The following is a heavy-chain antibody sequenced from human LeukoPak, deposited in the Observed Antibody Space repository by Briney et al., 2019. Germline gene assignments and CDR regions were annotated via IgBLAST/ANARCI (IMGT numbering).Heavy chain of an antibody. J-gene: IGHJ4*02. CDR3: AKGRALEVVAAFNY. CDR2: ISGSGANT. Sequence: GGSLRLSCAASGFTFSSYAMGWVRQAPGRGLEWVSAISGSGANTYYADSVKGRFTISRDNSKNTLHLQMNSLRADDTAVYYCAKGRALEVVAAFNYWGQGTVVTVSS. CDR1: GFTFSSYA. V-gene: IGHV3-23*01. D-gene: IGHD2-15*01.